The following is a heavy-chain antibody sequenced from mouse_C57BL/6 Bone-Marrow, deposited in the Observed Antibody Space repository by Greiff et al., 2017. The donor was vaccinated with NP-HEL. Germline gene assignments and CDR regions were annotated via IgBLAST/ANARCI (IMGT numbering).Heavy chain of an antibody. Sequence: EVQLMESGGDLVKPGGSLKLSCAASGFTFSSYGMSWVRQTPDKRLEWVATISSGGSYTYYPDSVKGRFTISRDNAKNTLYLQMSSLKSEDTAMYYCARLGPRTYFDYWGQGTTLTVSS. CDR3: ARLGPRTYFDY. J-gene: IGHJ2*01. CDR2: ISSGGSYT. V-gene: IGHV5-6*01. CDR1: GFTFSSYG. D-gene: IGHD4-1*01.